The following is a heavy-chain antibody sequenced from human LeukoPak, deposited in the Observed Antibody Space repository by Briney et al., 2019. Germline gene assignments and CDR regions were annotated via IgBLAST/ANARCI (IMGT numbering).Heavy chain of an antibody. Sequence: SETLSLTCTVSGGSISSGGYYWSWIRQHPGKGLEWIGYIYYSGSTYYNPSLKSRVTISVGTSKNQFSLKLSSVTAADTAVYYCATTPRYYDFWSGYYPALHFDYWGQGTLVTVSS. CDR2: IYYSGST. J-gene: IGHJ4*02. V-gene: IGHV4-31*03. CDR1: GGSISSGGYY. D-gene: IGHD3-3*01. CDR3: ATTPRYYDFWSGYYPALHFDY.